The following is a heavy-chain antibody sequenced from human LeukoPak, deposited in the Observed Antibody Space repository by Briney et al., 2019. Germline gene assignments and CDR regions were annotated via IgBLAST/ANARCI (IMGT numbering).Heavy chain of an antibody. CDR1: GFTFSSYS. D-gene: IGHD1-7*01. V-gene: IGHV3-21*01. CDR3: ARDQLELRRDYYYYYMDV. J-gene: IGHJ6*03. CDR2: VSSSSSYI. Sequence: GGSLRLSCAASGFTFSSYSMNWVRQAPGKGLEWVSSVSSSSSYIYYADSVKGRFTISRDNAKSSLYLQMNSLRAEDTAVYYCARDQLELRRDYYYYYMDVWGKGTTVTVSS.